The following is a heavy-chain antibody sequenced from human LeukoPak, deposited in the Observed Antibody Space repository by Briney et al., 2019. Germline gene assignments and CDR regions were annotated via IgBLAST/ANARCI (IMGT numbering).Heavy chain of an antibody. Sequence: SQTLSLTCTVSGGSISSGGYYWSWIRQHPGKGLEWIGYIYYSGSTYYNPSLKGRVTISVDTSKNQFSLKLSSVTAADTAVYYCARGSGDYDGDFSFDIWGQGTMVTVSS. CDR3: ARGSGDYDGDFSFDI. CDR2: IYYSGST. J-gene: IGHJ3*02. V-gene: IGHV4-31*03. D-gene: IGHD4-17*01. CDR1: GGSISSGGYY.